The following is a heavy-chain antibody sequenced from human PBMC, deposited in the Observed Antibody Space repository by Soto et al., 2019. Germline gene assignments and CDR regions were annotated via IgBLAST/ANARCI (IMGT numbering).Heavy chain of an antibody. V-gene: IGHV4-31*03. CDR3: ARESGGYDSSTRYGLDV. J-gene: IGHJ6*02. CDR2: IYYSGST. Sequence: SETLSLTFLVSGGPISTVDHYWTWISQQPGKGLEWIGYIYYSGSTDYNPSLKSRVTISVDRSKNQFSLNLSSVTAADTAIYYCARESGGYDSSTRYGLDVWGQGTTVT. D-gene: IGHD6-25*01. CDR1: GGPISTVDHY.